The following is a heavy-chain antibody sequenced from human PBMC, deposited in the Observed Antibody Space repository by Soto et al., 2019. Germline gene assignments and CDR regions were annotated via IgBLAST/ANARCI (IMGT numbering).Heavy chain of an antibody. V-gene: IGHV1-3*01. CDR1: EYTFTSYT. D-gene: IGHD4-4*01. CDR2: FNGGNGNT. CDR3: ARELQGLYYFDY. Sequence: QVQVLQSGSEVKKPGASVKVSCKASEYTFTSYTMHWVRQAPGQSLEWMGWFNGGNGNTKYSQKFQDRVTITRDTSASTAYMALSSLRSDDTAVYYCARELQGLYYFDYWGQGALVNVSS. J-gene: IGHJ4*02.